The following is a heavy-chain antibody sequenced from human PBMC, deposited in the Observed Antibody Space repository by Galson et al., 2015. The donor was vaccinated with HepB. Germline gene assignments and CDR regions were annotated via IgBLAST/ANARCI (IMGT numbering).Heavy chain of an antibody. Sequence: SLRLSCAASGFTFGDYAMSWVRQAPGKGLEWVGFIRSKAYGGTTEYAASVKGRFTISRDDSKSIAYLQMNSLKTEDTAVYYCTTRELWGQGTLVTVSS. D-gene: IGHD1-26*01. CDR1: GFTFGDYA. V-gene: IGHV3-49*04. CDR3: TTREL. J-gene: IGHJ4*02. CDR2: IRSKAYGGTT.